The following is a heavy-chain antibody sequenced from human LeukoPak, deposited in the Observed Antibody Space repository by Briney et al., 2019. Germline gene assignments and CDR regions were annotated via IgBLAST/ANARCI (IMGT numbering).Heavy chain of an antibody. V-gene: IGHV3-23*01. Sequence: PGGSLRLSCAASGFSFSNYALVWVRQAPGKRLERVSAITGSGATTYYADAVKGRFTISRDNSKNTLYLHVNRLRGEDTAVYYCGKDPNGDYIGAFDFWGQGTLVFVSS. CDR2: ITGSGATT. J-gene: IGHJ3*01. D-gene: IGHD4-17*01. CDR3: GKDPNGDYIGAFDF. CDR1: GFSFSNYA.